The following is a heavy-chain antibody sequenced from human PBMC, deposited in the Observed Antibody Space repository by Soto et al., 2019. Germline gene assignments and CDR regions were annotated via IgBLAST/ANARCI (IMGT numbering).Heavy chain of an antibody. CDR2: IIPIFGTA. J-gene: IGHJ6*02. Sequence: PPASVKVSCKASGGTFSSYAISWVRQAPGQGLEWMGGIIPIFGTANYAQKFQGRVTITADKSTSTAYMGLSSLRSEDTAVYYCARDYGVVTRTNYGMDVWGQGTTVTVSS. CDR3: ARDYGVVTRTNYGMDV. CDR1: GGTFSSYA. D-gene: IGHD3-3*01. V-gene: IGHV1-69*06.